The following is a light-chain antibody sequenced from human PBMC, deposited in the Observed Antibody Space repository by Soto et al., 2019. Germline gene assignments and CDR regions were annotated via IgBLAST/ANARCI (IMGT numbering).Light chain of an antibody. Sequence: DIQMTQSPSTLSASVGDRVTITCRASQSISSWLAWYQQKPGKAPKLLIYKASSLQIGVPSRFSGSGSGTEFTLTISSLQPDDFVTYYCQQYNSDSRTFGQGTKVDIK. V-gene: IGKV1-5*03. J-gene: IGKJ1*01. CDR2: KAS. CDR3: QQYNSDSRT. CDR1: QSISSW.